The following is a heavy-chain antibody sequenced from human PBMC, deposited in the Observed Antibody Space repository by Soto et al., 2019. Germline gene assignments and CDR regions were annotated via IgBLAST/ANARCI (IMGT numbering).Heavy chain of an antibody. CDR3: ARHTRNQFDP. CDR2: IYYSGST. Sequence: SETLSLTCTVSGGSISSSSYYWGWIRQPPGKGLEWIGSIYYSGSTHYNPSLKSRVTISVDTSKNQFSLKLSSVTAADTAVYYCARHTRNQFDPWGQGTLVTVSS. CDR1: GGSISSSSYY. V-gene: IGHV4-39*01. J-gene: IGHJ5*02.